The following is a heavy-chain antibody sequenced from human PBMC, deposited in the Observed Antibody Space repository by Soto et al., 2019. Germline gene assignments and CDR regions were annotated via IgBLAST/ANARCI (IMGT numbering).Heavy chain of an antibody. CDR1: GFIFGNYS. J-gene: IGHJ6*02. CDR2: ISSRGNFI. D-gene: IGHD2-8*01. Sequence: EVQLVESGGGLVRPGGSLRLSCEASGFIFGNYSMNWVRQAPGKGLDWVSTISSRGNFIYYADSVRGRVTISRDNTQNSVHLQINSLRGEDTAIYDCVRVKKLYGNSVYYYGIDVWGQGNTVTVSS. CDR3: VRVKKLYGNSVYYYGIDV. V-gene: IGHV3-21*02.